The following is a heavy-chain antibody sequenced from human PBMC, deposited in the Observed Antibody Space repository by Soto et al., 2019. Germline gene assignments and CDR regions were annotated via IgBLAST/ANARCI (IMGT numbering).Heavy chain of an antibody. CDR3: ATRITVFGLLIPPFDP. CDR1: GGSFRGFY. D-gene: IGHD3-3*01. J-gene: IGHJ5*02. CDR2: INHVGIT. Sequence: PSETLSLTCAVSGGSFRGFYWTWIRQSPGKGLEWLGDINHVGITNYNPSLKSRVSIPVDTSKSQFSLKLSSVTAADTAVYYCATRITVFGLLIPPFDPWGQGTPVTVSS. V-gene: IGHV4-34*01.